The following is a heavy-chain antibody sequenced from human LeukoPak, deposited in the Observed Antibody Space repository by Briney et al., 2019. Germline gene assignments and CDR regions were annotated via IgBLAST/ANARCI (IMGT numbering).Heavy chain of an antibody. V-gene: IGHV1-2*04. Sequence: ASVKVSCEASGYTFTGCYMHWVRQAPGQGLEWMGWINPNSGGTNYAQKFQGWVTMTRDTSISTAYMELSRLRSDDTAVYYCARDAWGPGRSIYFQHWGQGTLVTVSS. D-gene: IGHD6-6*01. CDR1: GYTFTGCY. CDR2: INPNSGGT. CDR3: ARDAWGPGRSIYFQH. J-gene: IGHJ1*01.